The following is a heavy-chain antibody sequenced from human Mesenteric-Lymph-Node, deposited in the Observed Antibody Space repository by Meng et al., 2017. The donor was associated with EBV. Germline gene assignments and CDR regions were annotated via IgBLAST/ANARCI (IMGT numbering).Heavy chain of an antibody. CDR2: INPNSGAT. Sequence: LVQSGAEVKKPGASVTVSCKTSGNTFSDYYIHWVRQAPGRGLQWVGRINPNSGATHYTQTFQDRVTMTRDTSISTVYMELTNLKSDDTAIYYCARDGVDPVAADWGQGTLVTVSS. V-gene: IGHV1-2*06. J-gene: IGHJ4*02. D-gene: IGHD6-19*01. CDR1: GNTFSDYY. CDR3: ARDGVDPVAAD.